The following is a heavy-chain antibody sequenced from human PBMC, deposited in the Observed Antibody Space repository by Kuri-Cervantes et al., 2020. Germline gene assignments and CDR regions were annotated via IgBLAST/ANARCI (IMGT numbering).Heavy chain of an antibody. V-gene: IGHV3-30-3*02. D-gene: IGHD4-17*01. CDR2: ISYDGSNK. CDR1: GFTFSSYG. J-gene: IGHJ6*02. CDR3: AKRNDYGDYGDHYYYYYGMDV. Sequence: LSLTCAASGFTFSSYGMHWVRQAPGKGLEWVAVISYDGSNKYYADSVKGRFTISRDNAKNSLYLQMNSLRAEDTAVYYCAKRNDYGDYGDHYYYYYGMDVWGQGTTVTVSS.